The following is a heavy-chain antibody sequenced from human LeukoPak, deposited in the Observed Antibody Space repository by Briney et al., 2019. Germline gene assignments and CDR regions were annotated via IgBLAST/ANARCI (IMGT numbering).Heavy chain of an antibody. D-gene: IGHD3-3*01. CDR2: IYYSGST. J-gene: IGHJ4*02. Sequence: SETLSLTCTVSGDSISSYYWSWIRQPPGKGLEWIGYIYYSGSTNYNPSLKSRVTISVDTSKNQFSLKLSSVTAADTAVYYCARVDFWSGYYWDYWGQGTLVTVSS. CDR3: ARVDFWSGYYWDY. V-gene: IGHV4-59*01. CDR1: GDSISSYY.